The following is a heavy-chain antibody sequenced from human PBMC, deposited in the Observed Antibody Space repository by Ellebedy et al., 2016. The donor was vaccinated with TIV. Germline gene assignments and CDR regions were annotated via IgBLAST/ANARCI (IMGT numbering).Heavy chain of an antibody. J-gene: IGHJ4*02. Sequence: MPSETLSLTCAVSGDSTSSSNWWNWVRQTPGKGLEWIGTLSYSGSTYYNPSLKSRVTISVATSKSQFSLKLSSVTAADAAVYYCARDEYNISWFKYWGQGTLVTVSS. CDR1: GDSTSSSNW. CDR2: LSYSGST. CDR3: ARDEYNISWFKY. D-gene: IGHD6-13*01. V-gene: IGHV4-4*02.